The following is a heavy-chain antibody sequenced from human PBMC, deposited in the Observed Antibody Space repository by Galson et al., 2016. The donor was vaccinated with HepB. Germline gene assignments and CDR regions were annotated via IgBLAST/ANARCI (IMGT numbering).Heavy chain of an antibody. V-gene: IGHV3-74*01. CDR2: INSDGTST. D-gene: IGHD1-26*01. J-gene: IGHJ5*02. Sequence: SLRLSCAASGFTFSSYWMHWVRQAPGKGLVWVSGINSDGTSTTYADSVKGRFTIFRDNSKDTLYLQMNSLRAEDTAVYYCAKEVGTVHPSNWFDPWGQGTLVTVSS. CDR3: AKEVGTVHPSNWFDP. CDR1: GFTFSSYW.